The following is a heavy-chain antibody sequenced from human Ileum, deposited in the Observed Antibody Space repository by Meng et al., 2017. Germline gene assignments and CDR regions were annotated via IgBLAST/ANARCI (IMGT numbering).Heavy chain of an antibody. CDR1: GFTFSNYY. CDR3: AKNYGPGNYYLGY. CDR2: ISFTSDTV. J-gene: IGHJ4*02. Sequence: VELVESGVALVKPGGFLRLSCAASGFTFSNYYMSWIRRAPGKGLEWISLISFTSDTVDYADSVKGRFTISRDNAQKALYLEMNSLRAEDTAVYYCAKNYGPGNYYLGYWGQGTLVTVSS. D-gene: IGHD3-10*01. V-gene: IGHV3-11*01.